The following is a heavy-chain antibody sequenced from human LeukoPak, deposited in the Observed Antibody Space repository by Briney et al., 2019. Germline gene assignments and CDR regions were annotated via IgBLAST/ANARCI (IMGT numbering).Heavy chain of an antibody. J-gene: IGHJ4*02. CDR2: INPNSGGT. CDR1: GYTFTGYY. Sequence: ASVKVSCKASGYTFTGYYMHWVRQAPGQGLEWMGWINPNSGGTNYAQKFQGRVTMTRDSSTRTVYMDLSSLRSDDTAMYYCARGDRLPGYSAPVGDYWGQGTLVIVSS. V-gene: IGHV1-2*02. CDR3: ARGDRLPGYSAPVGDY. D-gene: IGHD3-9*01.